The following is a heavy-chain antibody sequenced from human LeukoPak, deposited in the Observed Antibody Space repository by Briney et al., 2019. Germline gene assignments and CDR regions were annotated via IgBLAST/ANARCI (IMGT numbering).Heavy chain of an antibody. CDR2: INPSGGST. J-gene: IGHJ4*02. CDR1: GYTFTSYY. V-gene: IGHV1-46*01. Sequence: GASVKVSCKASGYTFTSYYMHWVRQAHGQGLEWMGIINPSGGSTSYAQKFQGRVTMTRDTSTSTVYMELSSLRSEDTAVYYCAILTTDENEDFDYWGQGTLVTVSS. CDR3: AILTTDENEDFDY. D-gene: IGHD4-17*01.